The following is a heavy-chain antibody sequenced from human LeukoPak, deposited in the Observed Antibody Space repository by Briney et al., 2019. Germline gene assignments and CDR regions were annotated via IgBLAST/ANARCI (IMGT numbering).Heavy chain of an antibody. Sequence: PGGSLRLSCAASGFTFSSYWMHWVRQAPGKGLVWVSRINSDGSSTRYADFVKGRFTISRDNAKNTVHLQMNSLRAEDTAVYYCAKDVTGGGYFDYWGQGTLVTVSS. V-gene: IGHV3-74*01. J-gene: IGHJ4*02. CDR3: AKDVTGGGYFDY. D-gene: IGHD1-20*01. CDR1: GFTFSSYW. CDR2: INSDGSST.